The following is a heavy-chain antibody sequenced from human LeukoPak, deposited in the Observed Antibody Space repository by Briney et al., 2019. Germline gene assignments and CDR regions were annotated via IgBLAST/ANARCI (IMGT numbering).Heavy chain of an antibody. CDR1: GFTFDDYA. D-gene: IGHD1-14*01. V-gene: IGHV3-9*01. CDR2: ISWNSGSI. J-gene: IGHJ3*02. CDR3: AKPLRGRTRNLETPDAFDI. Sequence: GGSLRLSCAASGFTFDDYAMHWVRQAPGKGLEWVSGISWNSGSIGYADSVKGRFTISRDNAKNSLYLQMNSLRAEDTALYYCAKPLRGRTRNLETPDAFDIWGQGTMVTVSS.